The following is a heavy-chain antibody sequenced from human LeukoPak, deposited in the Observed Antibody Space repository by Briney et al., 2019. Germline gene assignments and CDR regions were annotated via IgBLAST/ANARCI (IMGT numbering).Heavy chain of an antibody. CDR2: ISSSSCYI. Sequence: SGGSLSLFCAASGFTFSSYSMNWVRQARGKGREWVSSISSSSCYIYYTDSVKGRFTISRDNAKNSLYLQMNSLRAEDTAVYYCARDSSMGYDSSGYYHRWFYYYYYMDVWGKGTTVTVSS. V-gene: IGHV3-21*01. J-gene: IGHJ6*03. CDR3: ARDSSMGYDSSGYYHRWFYYYYYMDV. CDR1: GFTFSSYS. D-gene: IGHD3-22*01.